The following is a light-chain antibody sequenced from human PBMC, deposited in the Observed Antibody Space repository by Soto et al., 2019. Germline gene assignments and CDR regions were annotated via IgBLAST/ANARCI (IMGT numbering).Light chain of an antibody. CDR2: GSS. Sequence: ELVLTQSPGTLSLSPGERATLSCRASQSVSSNYFAWYQQNPGQAPRLLIYGSSSRATGIPDRFSGSGSGTDFTLTISRLEPEDFAVYYCHQYGSSPPTVGGGTKVDSK. V-gene: IGKV3-20*01. J-gene: IGKJ4*01. CDR3: HQYGSSPPT. CDR1: QSVSSNY.